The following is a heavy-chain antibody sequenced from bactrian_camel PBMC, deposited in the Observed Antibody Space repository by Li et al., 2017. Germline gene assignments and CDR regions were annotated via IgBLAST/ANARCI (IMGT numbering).Heavy chain of an antibody. CDR3: SNSYGSWLIPFDA. D-gene: IGHD2*01. CDR2: MNRGGAMT. J-gene: IGHJ6*01. Sequence: HVQLVESGGGSVQSGGSLRLTCTASGYASAIKCWGWFRQAPGKEREAVVAMNRGGAMTSYAGSVKGRFTASRDNAKNTLTLQLNSLKTEDTAMYYCSNSYGSWLIPFDAWGQGTQVTVS. V-gene: IGHV3S54*01. CDR1: GYASAIKC.